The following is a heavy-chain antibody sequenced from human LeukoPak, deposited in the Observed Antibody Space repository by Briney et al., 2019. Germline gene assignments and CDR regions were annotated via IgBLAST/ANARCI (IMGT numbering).Heavy chain of an antibody. Sequence: GGSLRLSCAAAGFTFSSYAMTWFRQAPEKGLEWVSGLSGNGGSTYNADSVKGRFTISRDNSKNALYLQMNSMRAEDTAVYYCARDRDGSYYGYFDYWGQGTLVTVSS. V-gene: IGHV3-23*01. J-gene: IGHJ4*02. D-gene: IGHD1-26*01. CDR3: ARDRDGSYYGYFDY. CDR1: GFTFSSYA. CDR2: LSGNGGST.